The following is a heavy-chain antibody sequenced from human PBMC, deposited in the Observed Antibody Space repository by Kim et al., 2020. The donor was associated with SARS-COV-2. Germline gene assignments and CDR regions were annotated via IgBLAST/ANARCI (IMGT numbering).Heavy chain of an antibody. V-gene: IGHV4-59*01. D-gene: IGHD5-18*01. CDR2: IYYSGST. CDR3: ARVGFSGYSYGPYYFDY. J-gene: IGHJ4*02. Sequence: SETLSLTCTVSGGSISSYYWSWIRQPPGKGLEWIGYIYYSGSTNYNPSLKSRVTISVDTSKNQFSLKLSSVTAADTAVYYCARVGFSGYSYGPYYFDYWGQGTLVTVSS. CDR1: GGSISSYY.